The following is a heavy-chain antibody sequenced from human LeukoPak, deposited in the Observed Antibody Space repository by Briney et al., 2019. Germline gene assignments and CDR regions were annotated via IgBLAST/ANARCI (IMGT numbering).Heavy chain of an antibody. CDR2: IYHSGST. V-gene: IGHV4-38-2*01. CDR3: ARACSGFWSGSNWFDP. CDR1: GYSISSGYY. Sequence: SETLSLTCAVSGYSISSGYYWGWIRQPPGKGLEWIGSIYHSGSTYYNPSLKSRVTISVDTSKNQFSLKLSSVTAAGTAVYYCARACSGFWSGSNWFDPWGQGTLVTVSS. J-gene: IGHJ5*02. D-gene: IGHD3-3*01.